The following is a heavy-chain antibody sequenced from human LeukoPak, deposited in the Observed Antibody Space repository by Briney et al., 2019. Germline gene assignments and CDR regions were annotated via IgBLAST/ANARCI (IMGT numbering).Heavy chain of an antibody. CDR2: IYYSGST. J-gene: IGHJ4*02. V-gene: IGHV4-31*03. CDR1: GGSISSGGYY. Sequence: PSQTLSLTCTVSGGSISSGGYYWSWIRQHPGKGLEWIGYIYYSGSTYYNPSLKSRVTISVDTSKNQFSLKLSSVTAADTAVYYCARGLMITFGGVIDGFDYWGQGTLVTVSS. D-gene: IGHD3-16*02. CDR3: ARGLMITFGGVIDGFDY.